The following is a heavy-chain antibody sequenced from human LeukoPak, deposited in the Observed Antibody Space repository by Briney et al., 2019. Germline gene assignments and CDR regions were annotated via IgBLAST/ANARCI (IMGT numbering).Heavy chain of an antibody. V-gene: IGHV3-23*01. J-gene: IGHJ4*02. D-gene: IGHD4-17*01. CDR2: ISGSGGST. CDR3: ANAYGDYVFYFDY. CDR1: GFTFSSYA. Sequence: PGGSLRLSCAASGFTFSSYAMSWVRQAPGKGLEWVSAISGSGGSTYYADPVKGRFIISRDYSKNTLYLQMNSLRAEDTAVYYCANAYGDYVFYFDYWGQGTLVTVSS.